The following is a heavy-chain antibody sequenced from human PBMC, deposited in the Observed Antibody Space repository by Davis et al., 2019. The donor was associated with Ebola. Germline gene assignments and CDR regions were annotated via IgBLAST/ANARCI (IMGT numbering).Heavy chain of an antibody. CDR3: ARGLGTYNYYKDV. D-gene: IGHD1/OR15-1a*01. CDR2: IFHSGSS. J-gene: IGHJ6*03. Sequence: LRLSCAVSGASINNGGYSWSWLRQPPGKVMEWIAYIFHSGSSYYNPSLKSRVTISVDRSRNQFSLNLTSVTAADTAVYYCARGLGTYNYYKDVWGKGTTVTVSS. V-gene: IGHV4-30-2*01. CDR1: GASINNGGYS.